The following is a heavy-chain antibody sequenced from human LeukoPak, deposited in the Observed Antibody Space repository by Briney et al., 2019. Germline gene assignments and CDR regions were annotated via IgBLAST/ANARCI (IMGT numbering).Heavy chain of an antibody. J-gene: IGHJ4*02. V-gene: IGHV4-34*01. Sequence: SETLSLTCAVYGGSFTGYSWNWIRQPPGKGLEWIGEIYHSGSTNYNPSLKSRVTISLDTSKKQFSLELTSVTAADTAVYYCSMSRGYNFGQWGQGTLVTVSS. CDR3: SMSRGYNFGQ. CDR2: IYHSGST. CDR1: GGSFTGYS. D-gene: IGHD5-18*01.